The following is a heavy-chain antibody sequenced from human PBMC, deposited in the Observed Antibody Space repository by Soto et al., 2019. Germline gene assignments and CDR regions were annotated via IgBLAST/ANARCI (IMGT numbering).Heavy chain of an antibody. CDR1: GGSISSGGYY. CDR3: ARVSQVARDIDP. J-gene: IGHJ5*02. D-gene: IGHD2-15*01. CDR2: IYYSGST. Sequence: SETLSLTCTVSGGSISSGGYYWSWIRQHPGKGLEWIGYIYYSGSTYYNPSLKSRVTISVDTSKNQFSLKLSSVTAADTAVYYCARVSQVARDIDPRGQGTLVTVSS. V-gene: IGHV4-31*03.